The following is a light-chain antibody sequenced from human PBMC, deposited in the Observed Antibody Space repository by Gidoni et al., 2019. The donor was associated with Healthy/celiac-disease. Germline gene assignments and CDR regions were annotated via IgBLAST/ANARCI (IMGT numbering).Light chain of an antibody. J-gene: IGKJ1*01. CDR2: EAT. CDR3: QQSSNWSWT. Sequence: ELVLTQSPATLSLSPGERATLSCRASQSVSSYLAWYQQKPGQATRLLIYEATNKATGIPARFGGSGSGTDFTLTISSLEPEDFAVYYCQQSSNWSWTFGQGTKVEIK. CDR1: QSVSSY. V-gene: IGKV3-11*01.